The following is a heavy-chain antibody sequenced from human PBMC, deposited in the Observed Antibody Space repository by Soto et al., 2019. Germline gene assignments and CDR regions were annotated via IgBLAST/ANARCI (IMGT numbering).Heavy chain of an antibody. CDR3: AKNGPEFDY. CDR1: GFTFSSYA. Sequence: GGSLRLSCAASGFTFSSYAMSWVRQAPGKGLEWVSSTSTSGGATYYADSVKGRFTISRDNSKNTLYLQMNSLRAEDTAVYYCAKNGPEFDYWGQGALVTVSS. CDR2: TSTSGGAT. V-gene: IGHV3-23*01. D-gene: IGHD3-10*01. J-gene: IGHJ4*02.